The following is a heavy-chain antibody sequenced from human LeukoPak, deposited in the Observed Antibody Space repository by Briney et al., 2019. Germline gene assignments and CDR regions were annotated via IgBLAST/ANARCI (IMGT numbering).Heavy chain of an antibody. CDR3: ARDPPYYYDSSENAFDI. CDR2: IIPIFGTA. J-gene: IGHJ3*02. Sequence: PRASVKVSCKASGGTFSSYAISWVRQAPGQGLEWMGGIIPIFGTANYAQKFQGRVTITTDESTSTAYMELSSLRSEDTAVYYCARDPPYYYDSSENAFDIWGQGTMVTVSS. CDR1: GGTFSSYA. V-gene: IGHV1-69*05. D-gene: IGHD3-22*01.